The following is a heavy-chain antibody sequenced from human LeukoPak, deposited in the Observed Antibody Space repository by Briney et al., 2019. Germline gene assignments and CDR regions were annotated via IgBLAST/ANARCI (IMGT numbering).Heavy chain of an antibody. CDR1: GFTFTNYA. CDR3: VKDSAGDASDWLDS. V-gene: IGHV3-23*01. CDR2: ISRSGDTT. J-gene: IGHJ5*01. Sequence: GGSLRLSCAASGFTFTNYAMNWVRQAPGKGLEWVSAISRSGDTTYYADSVKGRFTISRDNAKNSLYLQMNNLRIEDTALYYCVKDSAGDASDWLDSWGQGTLVTISS. D-gene: IGHD5-24*01.